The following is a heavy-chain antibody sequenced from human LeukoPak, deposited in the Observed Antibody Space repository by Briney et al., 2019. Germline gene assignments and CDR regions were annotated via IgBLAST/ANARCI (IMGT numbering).Heavy chain of an antibody. Sequence: GGSLRLSXAASGFTFSSYGMHWVRQAPGKGLEYVSAISSNGGSTYYANSVKGRFTISRDNSKNTLYLQMGSLRAEDMAVYYCASRGYSYGYTDYWGQGALVTVSS. CDR3: ASRGYSYGYTDY. J-gene: IGHJ4*02. V-gene: IGHV3-64*01. D-gene: IGHD5-18*01. CDR2: ISSNGGST. CDR1: GFTFSSYG.